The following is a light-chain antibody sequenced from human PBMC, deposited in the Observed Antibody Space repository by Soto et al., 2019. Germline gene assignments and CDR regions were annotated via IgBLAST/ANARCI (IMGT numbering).Light chain of an antibody. Sequence: EIVMTQSPATVPVSPGERVTLSCRASQSVSIDLAWYQQKPGQAPRLLIYGASTRATDIPATFTGSGSGTDFTLTINRLEPEDFALYYCQQYGSSPPTFGQGTKVDIK. CDR1: QSVSID. J-gene: IGKJ1*01. V-gene: IGKV3-20*01. CDR2: GAS. CDR3: QQYGSSPPT.